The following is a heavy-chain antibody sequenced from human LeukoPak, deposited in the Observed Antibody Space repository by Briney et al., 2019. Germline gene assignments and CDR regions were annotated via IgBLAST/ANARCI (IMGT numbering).Heavy chain of an antibody. CDR2: ISYDGSNK. J-gene: IGHJ4*02. CDR1: GFTFSSYA. CDR3: ARDRYSSSSGGAFDY. Sequence: PGGSLRLSCAASGFTFSSYAMHWVRQAPGKGLEWEAVISYDGSNKYYADSVKGRFTISRDNSKNTLYLQMNSLRAEDTAVYYCARDRYSSSSGGAFDYWGQGTLVTVSS. D-gene: IGHD6-6*01. V-gene: IGHV3-30*04.